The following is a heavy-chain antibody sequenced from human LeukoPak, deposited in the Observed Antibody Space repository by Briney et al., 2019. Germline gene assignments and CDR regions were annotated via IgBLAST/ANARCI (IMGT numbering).Heavy chain of an antibody. CDR1: GFTFSSYS. D-gene: IGHD6-13*01. V-gene: IGHV3-21*01. J-gene: IGHJ4*02. CDR2: ISSSSSYI. CDR3: ARVYSSSWYYFDY. Sequence: GGSLRLSCAASGFTFSSYSMNWVRQAPGKGLEWVSSISSSSSYIYYADSVKGRFTISRDNAKNSLYLQMNSLGAEDTAVYYCARVYSSSWYYFDYWGQGTLVTVSS.